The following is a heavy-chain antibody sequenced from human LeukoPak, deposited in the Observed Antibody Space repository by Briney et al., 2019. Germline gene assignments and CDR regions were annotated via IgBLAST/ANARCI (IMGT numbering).Heavy chain of an antibody. Sequence: PSETLSLTCTVSGGSISSSSYYWGWIRQPPGKGLEWIGSIYYSGSTYYNPSLKSRVTISVDTSKNQFSLKLSSVTAADTAVYYCARSIEYSSSPTTDYWGQGTLVTVSS. CDR3: ARSIEYSSSPTTDY. V-gene: IGHV4-39*01. D-gene: IGHD6-6*01. CDR1: GGSISSSSYY. CDR2: IYYSGST. J-gene: IGHJ4*02.